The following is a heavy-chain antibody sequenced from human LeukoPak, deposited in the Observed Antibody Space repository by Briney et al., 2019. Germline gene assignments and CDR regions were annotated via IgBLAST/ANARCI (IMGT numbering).Heavy chain of an antibody. CDR1: GGSIGSGGFY. D-gene: IGHD3-22*01. V-gene: IGHV4-31*03. CDR3: ARGDNYYDSHLLFDY. CDR2: IYYSGST. J-gene: IGHJ4*02. Sequence: SETLSLTCTVSGGSIGSGGFYWSWIRQHPGKGLEWIGYIYYSGSTYYNPSLKSRVTISVDTSKNQFSLKLSSVTAAYTAVYYCARGDNYYDSHLLFDYWGQGTLVTVSS.